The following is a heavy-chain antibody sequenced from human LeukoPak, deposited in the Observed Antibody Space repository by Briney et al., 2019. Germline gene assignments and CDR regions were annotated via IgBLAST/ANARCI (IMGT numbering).Heavy chain of an antibody. CDR2: ISRSSYYI. Sequence: GGSLRLSCAASGFTFSDYNMNWVRQAPGKGLEWVSSISRSSYYICYTDSVKGRFTISRDNAKNSLYLQMNSLRAEDTAVYYCARDPPLVSGPVYYYYYMDVWGKGTTVTVSS. V-gene: IGHV3-21*01. J-gene: IGHJ6*03. CDR3: ARDPPLVSGPVYYYYYMDV. CDR1: GFTFSDYN. D-gene: IGHD5/OR15-5a*01.